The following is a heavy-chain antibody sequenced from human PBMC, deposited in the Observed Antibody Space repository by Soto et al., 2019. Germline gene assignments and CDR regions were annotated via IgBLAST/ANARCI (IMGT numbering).Heavy chain of an antibody. CDR1: GFPFSSYV. CDR3: AKDSNKYSSSLRGRYFDY. V-gene: IGHV3-23*01. Sequence: GALRLSCAASGFPFSSYVMSWVRQAPGKGLEWASGISGGGSNTFYADYVKGRFTISRDNSKNTLLLQMNSLGAEDTAVYYCAKDSNKYSSSLRGRYFDYWGQGIGVIVSS. D-gene: IGHD4-4*01. CDR2: ISGGGSNT. J-gene: IGHJ4*02.